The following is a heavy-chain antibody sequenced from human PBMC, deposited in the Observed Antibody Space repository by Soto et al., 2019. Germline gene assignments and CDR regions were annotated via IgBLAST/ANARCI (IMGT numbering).Heavy chain of an antibody. CDR1: GGTFSSYA. V-gene: IGHV1-69*13. CDR3: ARKPAYSNYYYYGMGV. Sequence: SVKVSCKASGGTFSSYAISWVRQAPGQGLEWMGGIIPIFGTANYAQKFQGRVTITADESTSTAYMELSSLRSEDTAMYYCARKPAYSNYYYYGMGVWGQGTRVTVSS. CDR2: IIPIFGTA. J-gene: IGHJ6*02. D-gene: IGHD4-4*01.